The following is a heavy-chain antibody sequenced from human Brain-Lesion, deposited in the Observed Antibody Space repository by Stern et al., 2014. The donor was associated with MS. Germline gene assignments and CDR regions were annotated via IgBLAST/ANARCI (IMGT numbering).Heavy chain of an antibody. CDR3: AGEEDIRYCSGGSCTGNWFDP. Sequence: QVQLVESGPGLVKPSETLSLTCTVAGGSVSSTSYAWAWIRQPPGKGLEWIGAIYYSGKTYYSPSLKSRLTISLDTSKKQFSLPLGSVTAADTAVYYCAGEEDIRYCSGGSCTGNWFDPWGQGTLVTVSS. J-gene: IGHJ5*02. CDR2: IYYSGKT. CDR1: GGSVSSTSYA. V-gene: IGHV4-39*01. D-gene: IGHD2-15*01.